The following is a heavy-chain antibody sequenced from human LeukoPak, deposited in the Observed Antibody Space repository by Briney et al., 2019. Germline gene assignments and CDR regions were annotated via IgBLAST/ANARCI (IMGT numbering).Heavy chain of an antibody. CDR3: AREGGSYYLDYYYGMDV. J-gene: IGHJ6*02. V-gene: IGHV4-59*12. D-gene: IGHD1-26*01. CDR2: IYYSGST. Sequence: PSETLSLTCTVSGGSISSYYWSWIRQPPGKGLEWIGYIYYSGSTNYNPSLKSRVTISVDTSKNQFSLKLSSVTAADTAVYYCAREGGSYYLDYYYGMDVWGRGTTVTVSS. CDR1: GGSISSYY.